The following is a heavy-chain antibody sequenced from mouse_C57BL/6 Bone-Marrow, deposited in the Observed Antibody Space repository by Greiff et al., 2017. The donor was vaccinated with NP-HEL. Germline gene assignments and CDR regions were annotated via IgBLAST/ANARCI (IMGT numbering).Heavy chain of an antibody. V-gene: IGHV5-9-1*02. J-gene: IGHJ2*01. CDR2: ISSGGDYI. CDR3: TRVIYYYGSSPMTVDY. D-gene: IGHD1-1*01. CDR1: GFTFSSYA. Sequence: VKLMESGEGLVKPGGSLKLSCAASGFTFSSYAMSWVRQTPEKRLEWVAYISSGGDYIYYADTVKGRFTISRDNARNTLYLQMSSLKSEDTAMYYCTRVIYYYGSSPMTVDYWGQGTTLTVSS.